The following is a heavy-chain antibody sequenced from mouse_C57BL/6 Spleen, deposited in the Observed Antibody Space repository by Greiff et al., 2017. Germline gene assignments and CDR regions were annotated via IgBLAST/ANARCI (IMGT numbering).Heavy chain of an antibody. Sequence: EVMLVESGGGLVKPGGSLKLSCAASGFTFSDYGMHWVRQAPEKGLEWVAYISSGSSTIYYADTVKGRFTISRDNAKNTLFLQMTSLRSEDTAMYYCARRYGNYGSYWYFDVWGTGTTVTVSS. CDR2: ISSGSSTI. J-gene: IGHJ1*03. D-gene: IGHD2-1*01. CDR1: GFTFSDYG. CDR3: ARRYGNYGSYWYFDV. V-gene: IGHV5-17*01.